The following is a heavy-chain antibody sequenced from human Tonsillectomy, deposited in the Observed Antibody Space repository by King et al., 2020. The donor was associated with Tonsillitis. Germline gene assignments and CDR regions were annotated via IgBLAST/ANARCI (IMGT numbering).Heavy chain of an antibody. D-gene: IGHD2-15*01. Sequence: QLQLQESGPGLVKPSQTLSLTCAVSGGSISSGGYSWSWIRQPPGKGLEWIGYIYYIGHTYYNPSLKSRVTISVETSKNQFSLKLSSVTAADTAVYYCARGGPLCSGGACSSTAVTWFDPWRQGTLVTVSS. CDR2: IYYIGHT. V-gene: IGHV4-30-4*07. CDR1: GGSISSGGYS. J-gene: IGHJ5*02. CDR3: ARGGPLCSGGACSSTAVTWFDP.